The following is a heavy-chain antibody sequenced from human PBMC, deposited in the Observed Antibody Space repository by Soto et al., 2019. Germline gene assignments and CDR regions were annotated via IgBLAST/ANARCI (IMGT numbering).Heavy chain of an antibody. J-gene: IGHJ5*02. CDR1: GYTFSTYG. CDR2: ISGFNSYT. D-gene: IGHD6-13*01. V-gene: IGHV1-18*04. Sequence: ASVKVSCKSSGYTFSTYGITWVRQAPGRGLEWMGWISGFNSYTSYAQKFRGRVTMTTDTSTSTAYMELRGLRSDDTAVYYCVRDRPYSSSSAVRFDPWGQGTLVTVS. CDR3: VRDRPYSSSSAVRFDP.